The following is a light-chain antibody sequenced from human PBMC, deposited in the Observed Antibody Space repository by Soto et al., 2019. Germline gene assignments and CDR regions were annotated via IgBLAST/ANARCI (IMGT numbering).Light chain of an antibody. CDR3: QSYDSSLSEV. CDR1: SSDVGAYKY. CDR2: EVS. J-gene: IGLJ1*01. Sequence: QSVLTQPASVSGSPGQSVTISCTGTSSDVGAYKYVSWYQQHPGKAPKLMIYEVSNRPSGVSNRFSGSKSGNTASLTVSGLQADDEANYYCQSYDSSLSEVFGTGTKVTV. V-gene: IGLV2-14*01.